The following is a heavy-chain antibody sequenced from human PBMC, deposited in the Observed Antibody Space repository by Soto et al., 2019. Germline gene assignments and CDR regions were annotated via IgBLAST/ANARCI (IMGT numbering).Heavy chain of an antibody. CDR1: GFTFRSYG. V-gene: IGHV3-30*18. CDR3: GKDTLDCSGGDCPLNYCCGMDV. Sequence: QVQLVESGGGVVQPGTSLRLSCAASGFTFRSYGMHWVRQAPGKGLEWLAVISNDGSNKYLADSVKGRLAISRDNSRNTLYLQINSLRVEDTAVYYCGKDTLDCSGGDCPLNYCCGMDVWGQGTTVTVSS. D-gene: IGHD2-21*02. J-gene: IGHJ6*02. CDR2: ISNDGSNK.